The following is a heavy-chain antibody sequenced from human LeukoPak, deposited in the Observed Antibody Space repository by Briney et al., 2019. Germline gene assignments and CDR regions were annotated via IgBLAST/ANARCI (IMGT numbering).Heavy chain of an antibody. CDR1: GFTFSSYG. CDR2: IWYDGSNK. J-gene: IGHJ4*02. V-gene: IGHV3-33*01. D-gene: IGHD5-18*01. CDR3: ARGHTAMVKKRRYFDY. Sequence: GGSLRLSCAASGFTFSSYGMHWVRQAPGKGLEWVAVIWYDGSNKYYADSVKGRFTISRDNSKNTLYLQMNSLRAEDTAVYYCARGHTAMVKKRRYFDYWGQGTLVTVSS.